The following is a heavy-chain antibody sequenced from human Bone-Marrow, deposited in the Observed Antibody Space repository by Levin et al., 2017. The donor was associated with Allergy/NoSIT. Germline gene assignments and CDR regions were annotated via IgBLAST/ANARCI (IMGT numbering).Heavy chain of an antibody. CDR3: ARGVVSWFDP. CDR1: GGSLSSTSYF. Sequence: GSLRLSCTVSGGSLSSTSYFWGWIRQPPGKGLEWIGSLYETRSTYYNPSLTSRVTISVDTSKNQFSLNLSSVTAADTAVYYCARGVVSWFDPWGQGTLVTVSS. D-gene: IGHD2-2*01. V-gene: IGHV4-39*01. CDR2: LYETRST. J-gene: IGHJ5*02.